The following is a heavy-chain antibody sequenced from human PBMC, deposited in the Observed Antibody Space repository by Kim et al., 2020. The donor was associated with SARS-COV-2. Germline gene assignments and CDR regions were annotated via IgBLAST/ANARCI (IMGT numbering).Heavy chain of an antibody. V-gene: IGHV3-30*04. Sequence: GGSLRLSCAASGFTFSSYAMHWVRQAPGKGLEWVAVISYDGSNKYYADSVKGRFTISRYNSKNTLYLQMNSLRAEDTAVYYCARGDELRYFDWLSCPLAYWGQGTLVTVSS. CDR3: ARGDELRYFDWLSCPLAY. D-gene: IGHD3-9*01. J-gene: IGHJ4*02. CDR1: GFTFSSYA. CDR2: ISYDGSNK.